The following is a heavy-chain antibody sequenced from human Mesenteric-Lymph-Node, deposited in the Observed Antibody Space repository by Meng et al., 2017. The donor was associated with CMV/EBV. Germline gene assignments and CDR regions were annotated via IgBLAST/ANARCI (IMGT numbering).Heavy chain of an antibody. CDR2: INHSGST. V-gene: IGHV4-34*01. J-gene: IGHJ4*02. Sequence: GSLRLSCAVCGGSFSGYYWSWIRQPPGKGLEWIGEINHSGSTNYNPFPKSRVTISVDTSKNQFSLKLSSVTAADTAVYYCARGSRVFDYWGQGTLVTVSS. CDR3: ARGSRVFDY. CDR1: GGSFSGYY. D-gene: IGHD3-10*01.